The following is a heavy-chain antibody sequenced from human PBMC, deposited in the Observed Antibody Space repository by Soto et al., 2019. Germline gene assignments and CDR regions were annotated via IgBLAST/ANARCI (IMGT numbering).Heavy chain of an antibody. J-gene: IGHJ5*02. CDR2: LSGRGGST. CDR1: GFTFSSYA. V-gene: IGHV3-23*01. Sequence: GGSLRLSCAASGFTFSSYAMTWVRQAPGKGQEWVSALSGRGGSTYYADSVKGRFTISRDNSKNTLYLQMNSLRAEDTAVYYCARELTNQLPSRENWLDRWGQGTLVTLSS. D-gene: IGHD2-2*01. CDR3: ARELTNQLPSRENWLDR.